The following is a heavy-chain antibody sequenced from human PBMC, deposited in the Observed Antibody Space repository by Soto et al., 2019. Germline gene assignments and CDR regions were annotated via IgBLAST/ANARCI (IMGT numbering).Heavy chain of an antibody. D-gene: IGHD5-18*01. J-gene: IGHJ6*02. V-gene: IGHV3-23*01. CDR3: AKHGGYSFGPGDYYGMDV. CDR2: IIGSGDTT. CDR1: GFTFSNFA. Sequence: PGGSLRLSCAASGFTFSNFAMNWVRQAPGKGLEWVSGIIGSGDTTYYADSVKGRFTISRDKSKTTLYLQMNSLRAEDTATYYSAKHGGYSFGPGDYYGMDVWGQGTTVTVSS.